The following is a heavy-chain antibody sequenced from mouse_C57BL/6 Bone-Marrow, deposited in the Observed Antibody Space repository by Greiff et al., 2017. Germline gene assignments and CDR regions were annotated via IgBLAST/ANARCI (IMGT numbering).Heavy chain of an antibody. CDR1: GYTFTSYT. D-gene: IGHD3-2*02. CDR2: INPSSGYT. Sequence: VKLQESGAELARPGASVKISCKASGYTFTSYTMHWVKQRPGQGLEWIGYINPSSGYTKYNQKFKDKATLTADKSSSTAYMQLSSLTSEDSAVYYCARLGGLRQYDFDDWGQGTTLTVSS. V-gene: IGHV1-4*01. CDR3: ARLGGLRQYDFDD. J-gene: IGHJ2*01.